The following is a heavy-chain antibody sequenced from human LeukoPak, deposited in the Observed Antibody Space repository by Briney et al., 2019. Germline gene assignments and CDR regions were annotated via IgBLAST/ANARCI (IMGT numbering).Heavy chain of an antibody. J-gene: IGHJ4*02. V-gene: IGHV3-7*01. CDR2: INPHGSVV. CDR3: GRDPLNAALDY. CDR1: GFTFSTSW. Sequence: PGGFLRLSCAASGFTFSTSWMTWVRHIPGKGLEWVANINPHGSVVYYVDSVRGRFTISRDNAENSLYLQMNSLRADDTALYFCGRDPLNAALDYWGQGILVTVSS.